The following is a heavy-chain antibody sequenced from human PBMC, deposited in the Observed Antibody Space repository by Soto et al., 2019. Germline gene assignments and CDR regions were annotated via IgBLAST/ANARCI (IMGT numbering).Heavy chain of an antibody. V-gene: IGHV3-9*01. CDR2: ISWNSGSI. D-gene: IGHD6-13*01. CDR3: AKDHLLGSSWYHGVDV. CDR1: GFTFDDYA. Sequence: GGSLRLSCAASGFTFDDYAMHWVRQAPGKGLEWVSGISWNSGSIGYADSVKGRFTISRDNAKNSLYLQMNSLRAEDTALYYCAKDHLLGSSWYHGVDVWGQGTTVTVSS. J-gene: IGHJ6*02.